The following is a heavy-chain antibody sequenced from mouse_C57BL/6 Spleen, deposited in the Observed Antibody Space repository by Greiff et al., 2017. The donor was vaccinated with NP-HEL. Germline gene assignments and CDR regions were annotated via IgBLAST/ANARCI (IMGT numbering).Heavy chain of an antibody. J-gene: IGHJ3*01. CDR3: ARSTTVEGAWFAY. Sequence: QVHVKQPGAELVKPGASVKLSCKASGYTFTSYWMHWVKQRPGQGLEWIGMIHPNSGSTNYNEKFKSKATLTVDKSSSTAYMQLSSLTSEDSAVYYCARSTTVEGAWFAYWGQGTLVTVSA. D-gene: IGHD1-1*01. CDR2: IHPNSGST. CDR1: GYTFTSYW. V-gene: IGHV1-64*01.